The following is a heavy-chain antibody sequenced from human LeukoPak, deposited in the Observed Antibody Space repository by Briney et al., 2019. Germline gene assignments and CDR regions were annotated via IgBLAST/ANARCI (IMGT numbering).Heavy chain of an antibody. CDR1: GGSISSSSYY. CDR2: IYYSGST. J-gene: IGHJ6*02. D-gene: IGHD1-14*01. CDR3: ARGRRDYYYYYGMDV. V-gene: IGHV4-39*07. Sequence: PSETLSLTCTVSGGSISSSSYYWGWIRQPPGKGLEWIGSIYYSGSTYYNPSLKSRVTISVDTSKNQFSLKLSSVTAADTAVYYCARGRRDYYYYYGMDVWGQGTTVTVSS.